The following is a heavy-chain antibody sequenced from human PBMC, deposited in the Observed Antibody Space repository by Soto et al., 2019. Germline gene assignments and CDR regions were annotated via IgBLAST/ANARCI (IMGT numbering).Heavy chain of an antibody. CDR3: TTSGRSWPDSFDI. Sequence: SETLSLTLGVDGGSLSSYFWNWVLQPPLKGLEWIWEVTPSGRSNYNPSLKSRVTISKDTSKNQFSVEVNSVTAADTAVYYCTTSGRSWPDSFDIWGQGAMVPVSS. CDR2: VTPSGRS. J-gene: IGHJ3*02. D-gene: IGHD3-10*01. V-gene: IGHV4-34*01. CDR1: GGSLSSYF.